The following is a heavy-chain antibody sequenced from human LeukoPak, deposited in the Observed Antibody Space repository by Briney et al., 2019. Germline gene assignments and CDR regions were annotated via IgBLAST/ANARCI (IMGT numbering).Heavy chain of an antibody. Sequence: PSETLSLTCTVSGGSISSYYWSWIRQPPGKGLEWIGYIYYSGSTKYNPSLKSRVTISVDTSKNQLSLKLSSVTAADTAVYYCARQVVAAATLSAFEIWGQGTMVTVSS. V-gene: IGHV4-59*01. J-gene: IGHJ3*02. CDR2: IYYSGST. CDR3: ARQVVAAATLSAFEI. CDR1: GGSISSYY. D-gene: IGHD2-15*01.